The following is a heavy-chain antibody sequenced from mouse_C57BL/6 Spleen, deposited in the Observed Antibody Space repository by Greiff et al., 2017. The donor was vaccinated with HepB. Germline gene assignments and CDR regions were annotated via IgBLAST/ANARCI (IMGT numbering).Heavy chain of an antibody. V-gene: IGHV3-6*01. J-gene: IGHJ2*01. CDR1: GYSITSGYY. CDR2: ISYDGSN. D-gene: IGHD2-4*01. CDR3: ARDDYDEDYFDD. Sequence: EVKLMESGPGLVKPSQSLSLTCSVTGYSITSGYYWNWIRQFPGNKLEWMGYISYDGSNNYNPSLKNRISITRDTSKNQFFLRLNSVTTEDTATYYGARDDYDEDYFDDWGQGTTLTVAS.